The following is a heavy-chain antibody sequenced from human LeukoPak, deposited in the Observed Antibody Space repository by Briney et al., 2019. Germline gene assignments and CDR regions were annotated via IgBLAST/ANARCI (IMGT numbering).Heavy chain of an antibody. D-gene: IGHD4-17*01. CDR2: IYYSGST. V-gene: IGHV4-59*01. CDR3: ARERTTVYGDLGYYYMDV. J-gene: IGHJ6*03. CDR1: GGSISSYY. Sequence: SETLSLTCTVSGGSISSYYWSWIRQPPGKGLEWIGYIYYSGSTNYNPSLKSRVTISVDTSKNQFSLKLSSVTAADTAVYDCARERTTVYGDLGYYYMDVWGKGTTVTASS.